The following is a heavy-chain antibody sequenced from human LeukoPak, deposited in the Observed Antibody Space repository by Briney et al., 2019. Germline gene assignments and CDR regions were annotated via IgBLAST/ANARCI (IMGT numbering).Heavy chain of an antibody. J-gene: IGHJ4*02. Sequence: ASVKVSCKVSGYTLTELSMHWVRQAPGKGLEWMGGLDPEDGETIYAQKFQGRVTMTEDTSTDTAYMELSSLRSEDTAVYYCATKDFWSGYSYFDYWGQGTLVTASS. D-gene: IGHD3-3*01. CDR2: LDPEDGET. CDR3: ATKDFWSGYSYFDY. CDR1: GYTLTELS. V-gene: IGHV1-24*01.